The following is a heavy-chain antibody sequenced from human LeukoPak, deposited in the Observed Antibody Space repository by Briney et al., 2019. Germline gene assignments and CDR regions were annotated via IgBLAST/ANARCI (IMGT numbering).Heavy chain of an antibody. J-gene: IGHJ4*02. D-gene: IGHD6-13*01. CDR1: GGSFSGYY. CDR3: ARGGCGQQLAARSFDY. V-gene: IGHV4-34*01. CDR2: INHSGST. Sequence: SETLSLTCAVYGGSFSGYYWSWIRQPPGKGLEWVGEINHSGSTNYNPSLKSRVTISVDTSKNQFSLKLSSVTAADTAVYYCARGGCGQQLAARSFDYWGQGTLVTVSS.